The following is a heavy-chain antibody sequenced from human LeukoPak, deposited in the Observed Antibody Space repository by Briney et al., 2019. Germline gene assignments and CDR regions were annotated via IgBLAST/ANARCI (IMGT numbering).Heavy chain of an antibody. J-gene: IGHJ5*02. D-gene: IGHD2-2*01. CDR1: GGSFSGYY. CDR3: ARCSSTSCYGGFDR. V-gene: IGHV4-34*01. CDR2: INHRRST. Sequence: SETLSLTCAVYGGSFSGYYWSWIRQPPGKGLEWIGEINHRRSTNCHPSLKSRVTISVGTSKNQFSLKLSSVTAADTAVYYCARCSSTSCYGGFDRWGQGTLVTASS.